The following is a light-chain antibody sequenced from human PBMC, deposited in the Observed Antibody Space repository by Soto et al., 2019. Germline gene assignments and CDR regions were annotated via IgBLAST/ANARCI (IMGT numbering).Light chain of an antibody. CDR2: GAS. V-gene: IGKV3-20*01. J-gene: IGKJ1*01. CDR3: QHYGGSPVT. CDR1: QSVSRSY. Sequence: EIVLTQSPCALSLSPGERVTLSCRASQSVSRSYLAWYQQKPGQAPRLLIYGASGRATGISDRFGGSGSGTDFTLTISRLQPEDFAVYYCQHYGGSPVTFGQGTKVDIK.